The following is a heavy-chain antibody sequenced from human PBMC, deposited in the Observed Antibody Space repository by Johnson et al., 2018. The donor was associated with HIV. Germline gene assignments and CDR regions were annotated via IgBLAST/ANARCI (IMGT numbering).Heavy chain of an antibody. J-gene: IGHJ3*02. Sequence: QVQLVESGGGVVQPGGSRRLSCAASGFTFSSYAMHWVRQAPGKGLEWVAVISYDGSNKYYADSVKGRFTISRDNSKNTLYLQMNSLRAEDTAVYYCANLEYNSTDAFDIWGQGTLVTVSS. CDR2: ISYDGSNK. CDR1: GFTFSSYA. CDR3: ANLEYNSTDAFDI. D-gene: IGHD6-6*01. V-gene: IGHV3-30-3*01.